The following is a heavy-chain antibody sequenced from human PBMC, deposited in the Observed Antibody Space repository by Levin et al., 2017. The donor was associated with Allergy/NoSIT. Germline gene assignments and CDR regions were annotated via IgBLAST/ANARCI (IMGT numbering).Heavy chain of an antibody. V-gene: IGHV3-11*05. Sequence: GESLKISCAASGFIVSDSYMSWIRQAPGKGLEWVSYISRGNSYTNYLDSVKGRFTISRDNAKNTLYLQMNSLRAEDTAIYYCARGRVPNDCWGHATLVTVSS. J-gene: IGHJ4*01. CDR1: GFIVSDSY. CDR2: ISRGNSYT. CDR3: ARGRVPNDC.